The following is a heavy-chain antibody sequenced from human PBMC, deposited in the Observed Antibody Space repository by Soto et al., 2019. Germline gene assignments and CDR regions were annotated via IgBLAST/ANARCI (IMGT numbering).Heavy chain of an antibody. V-gene: IGHV3-73*01. CDR2: IRSKANSYAT. J-gene: IGHJ4*02. CDR3: TRQSGLRSNYFDY. Sequence: SGGSLRLSCAASGFTFSGSAMHWVRQASGKGPEWVGRIRSKANSYATAYAASVKGRFTISRDDSKNTAYLQMNSLKTEDTAVYYCTRQSGLRSNYFDYWGQGPFVTVS. CDR1: GFTFSGSA. D-gene: IGHD4-17*01.